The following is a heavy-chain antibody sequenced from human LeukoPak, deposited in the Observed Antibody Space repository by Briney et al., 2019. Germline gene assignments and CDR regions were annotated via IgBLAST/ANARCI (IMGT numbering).Heavy chain of an antibody. Sequence: SETLSLTCTVSGGSISSYYWSWIRQPPGKGLEWIGYIYYSGSTNYNPSLKSRVTISVDTSKNQFSLKLSSVTAADTAVYYRARGLPMVDYWGQGTLVTVSS. D-gene: IGHD3-10*01. V-gene: IGHV4-59*01. J-gene: IGHJ4*02. CDR1: GGSISSYY. CDR3: ARGLPMVDY. CDR2: IYYSGST.